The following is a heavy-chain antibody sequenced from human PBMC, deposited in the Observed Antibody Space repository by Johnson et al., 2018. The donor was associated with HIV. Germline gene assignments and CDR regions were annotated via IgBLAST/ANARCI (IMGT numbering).Heavy chain of an antibody. CDR1: GFTFSSYA. CDR2: ISYDGSNK. Sequence: QMQLVESGGGVVQPGRSLRLSCAASGFTFSSYAMHWVRQAPGKGLEWVAVISYDGSNKYYADSVKGRFAISIDNSKNTLYLQMNSLRAEDTAVYYCAREGWALIWGQGTMVTVSS. CDR3: AREGWALI. D-gene: IGHD1-26*01. J-gene: IGHJ3*02. V-gene: IGHV3-30*09.